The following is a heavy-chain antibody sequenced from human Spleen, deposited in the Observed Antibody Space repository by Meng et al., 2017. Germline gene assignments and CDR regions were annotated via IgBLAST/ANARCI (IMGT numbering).Heavy chain of an antibody. D-gene: IGHD6-19*01. Sequence: GESLKISCAASGFTFSSYEMNWVRQAPGKGLEWVSSISSSSSYIYYADSVKGRFTISRDNSKNTLYLQMNSLRAEDTAVYYCAISGYSSGWYYGYWGQGILVTVSS. CDR3: AISGYSSGWYYGY. J-gene: IGHJ4*02. CDR1: GFTFSSYE. V-gene: IGHV3-21*04. CDR2: ISSSSSYI.